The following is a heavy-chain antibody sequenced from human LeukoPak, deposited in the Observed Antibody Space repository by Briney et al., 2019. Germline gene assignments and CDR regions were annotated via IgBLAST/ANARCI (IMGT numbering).Heavy chain of an antibody. CDR3: ARGRGLTEYFQH. J-gene: IGHJ1*01. V-gene: IGHV3-43*02. Sequence: GGSLRLSCAASGFTFDDYAMHWVRQAPGKGLEWVSLISGDGGSTYYADSVKGRFTISRDNSKNSLYLQMNSLRTEDTALYYCARGRGLTEYFQHWGQGTLVTVSS. CDR1: GFTFDDYA. CDR2: ISGDGGST. D-gene: IGHD5-12*01.